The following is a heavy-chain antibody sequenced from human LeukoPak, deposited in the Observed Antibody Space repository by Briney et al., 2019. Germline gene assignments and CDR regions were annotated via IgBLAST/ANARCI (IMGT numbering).Heavy chain of an antibody. CDR3: ARDCYGDYALDY. J-gene: IGHJ4*02. D-gene: IGHD4-17*01. Sequence: PGGSLRLSCVASGLTFSSYWMTWVRQAPGKGLEWVSSISSSSSYIYYADSVKGRFTISRDNAKNSLYLQMNSLRAEDTAVYYCARDCYGDYALDYWGQGTLVTVSS. CDR2: ISSSSSYI. V-gene: IGHV3-21*01. CDR1: GLTFSSYW.